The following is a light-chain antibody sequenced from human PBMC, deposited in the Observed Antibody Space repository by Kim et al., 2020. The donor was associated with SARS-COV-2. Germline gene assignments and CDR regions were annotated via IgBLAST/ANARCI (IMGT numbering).Light chain of an antibody. Sequence: QSALTQPPYVSGSPGQSVTISCTGTSSDVGSYNRVSWYQQPPGTAPKLMIYEVSNRPSGVPDRFSGSKSGNTASLTISGLQAEDEADYYCTSYTSSSTVVFGGGTQLTVL. CDR3: TSYTSSSTVV. J-gene: IGLJ2*01. CDR1: SSDVGSYNR. CDR2: EVS. V-gene: IGLV2-18*02.